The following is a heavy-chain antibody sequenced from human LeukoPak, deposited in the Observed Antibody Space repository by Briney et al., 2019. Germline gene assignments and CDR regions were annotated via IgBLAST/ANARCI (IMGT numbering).Heavy chain of an antibody. V-gene: IGHV1-8*01. CDR1: GYTFSSFD. CDR2: MNPNSLNT. Sequence: ASVKVSCKSSGYTFSSFDVIWVRQATGQGLEWIGWMNPNSLNTGYAQKFRGRVTMTGDTSISTAYMELSSLISEDTAVYYCARGIRNQLLSEYWGQGSLVTVSS. CDR3: ARGIRNQLLSEY. J-gene: IGHJ4*02. D-gene: IGHD2-2*01.